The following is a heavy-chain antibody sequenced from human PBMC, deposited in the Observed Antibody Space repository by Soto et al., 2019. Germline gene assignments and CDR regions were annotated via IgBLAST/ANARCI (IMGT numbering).Heavy chain of an antibody. D-gene: IGHD1-26*01. J-gene: IGHJ4*02. Sequence: GGSLRLSCAASGFTFSSYAMSCVRQAPGKGLEWVSAISGSGGSTYYADSVKGRFTISRDNSKNTLYLQMNSLRAEDTAVYYFAKVGPTMTSGSFWVPYVDYWCQGTLVTVSS. CDR1: GFTFSSYA. CDR3: AKVGPTMTSGSFWVPYVDY. CDR2: ISGSGGST. V-gene: IGHV3-23*01.